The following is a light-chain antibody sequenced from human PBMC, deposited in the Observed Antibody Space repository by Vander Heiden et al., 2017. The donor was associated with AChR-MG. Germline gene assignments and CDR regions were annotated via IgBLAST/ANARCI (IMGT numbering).Light chain of an antibody. CDR1: QTVNSN. J-gene: IGKJ4*01. Sequence: EGVLTQSPATLSLSPGERATLSCRATQTVNSNLAWYQQKPGQAPRLLIYDASTRATGTPARFSGSGSGTDFTLTISGLEPEDFALYYCQERSNDGPPTLAFGGWTKVEIK. CDR2: DAS. V-gene: IGKV3-11*01. CDR3: QERSNDGPPTLA.